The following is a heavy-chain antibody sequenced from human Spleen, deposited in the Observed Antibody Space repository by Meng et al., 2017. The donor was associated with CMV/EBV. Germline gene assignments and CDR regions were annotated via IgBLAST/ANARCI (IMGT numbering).Heavy chain of an antibody. CDR3: ARDWAKYCTRTSCFEYGLVV. V-gene: IGHV1-69*10. CDR1: GGTFDSYA. D-gene: IGHD2-2*01. CDR2: IIPVLGKV. J-gene: IGHJ6*02. Sequence: SVKVSCKASGGTFDSYAISWVRQAPGQGLEWMGGIIPVLGKVTYVQRFQGRVTITADTSSTTVYMELSSLKSEDTAVYYCARDWAKYCTRTSCFEYGLVVWGQGTTVTVSS.